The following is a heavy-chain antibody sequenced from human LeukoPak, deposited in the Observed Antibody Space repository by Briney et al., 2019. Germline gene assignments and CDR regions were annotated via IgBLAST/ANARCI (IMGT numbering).Heavy chain of an antibody. CDR2: IKQDGSEK. Sequence: GGSLRLSCAASGFTFSSYGMHWVRQAPGKGLEWVANIKQDGSEKYYVDSVKGRFTISRDNAKNSLYLQMNSLRAEDTAVYYCARFMTTVANNWFDPWGQGTLVTVSS. CDR3: ARFMTTVANNWFDP. D-gene: IGHD4-23*01. J-gene: IGHJ5*02. V-gene: IGHV3-7*01. CDR1: GFTFSSYG.